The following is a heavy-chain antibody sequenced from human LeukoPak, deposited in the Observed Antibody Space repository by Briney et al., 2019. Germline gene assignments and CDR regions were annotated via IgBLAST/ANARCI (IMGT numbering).Heavy chain of an antibody. Sequence: ASVKVSCKASGYTFTSYGINWVRQATGQGLEWMGWMNPNSGNTGYAQKFQGRVTMTRNTSISTAYMELSSLRSEDTAVYYCARRRGYSSYFDYWGQGTLVTVSS. CDR1: GYTFTSYG. V-gene: IGHV1-8*02. J-gene: IGHJ4*02. CDR2: MNPNSGNT. CDR3: ARRRGYSSYFDY. D-gene: IGHD5-18*01.